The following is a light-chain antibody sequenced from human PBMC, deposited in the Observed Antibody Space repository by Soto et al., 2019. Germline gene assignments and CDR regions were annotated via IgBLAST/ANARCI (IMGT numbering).Light chain of an antibody. CDR1: QSISSW. CDR2: RAS. CDR3: QQYNSYGT. J-gene: IGKJ1*01. V-gene: IGKV1-5*03. Sequence: DIQMTQSASTLSASVGDRVTITCRAIQSISSWLAWFQQKPGKAPKLLIYRASSLESGVPSRFSGSESGTEFTLTISSLQPDDSAAYYCQQYNSYGTFGQGTKVEIK.